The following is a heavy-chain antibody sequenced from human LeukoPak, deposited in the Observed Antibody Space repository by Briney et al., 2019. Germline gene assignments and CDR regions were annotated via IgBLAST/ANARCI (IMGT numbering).Heavy chain of an antibody. CDR1: GYTFTGYY. CDR3: ARDRGRKRAASGTIDY. CDR2: INPNSGGT. Sequence: GASVKVSCKASGYTFTGYYMHWVRQAPGQGLEWMGWINPNSGGTDYAQKFQGRVTMTRDTSISTAYMELNRLTSDDTAVYYCARDRGRKRAASGTIDYWGQGTLVTVSS. V-gene: IGHV1-2*02. D-gene: IGHD6-13*01. J-gene: IGHJ4*02.